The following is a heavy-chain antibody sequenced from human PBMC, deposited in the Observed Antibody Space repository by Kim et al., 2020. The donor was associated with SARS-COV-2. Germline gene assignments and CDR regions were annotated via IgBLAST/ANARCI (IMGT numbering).Heavy chain of an antibody. CDR1: GYTFTSYY. V-gene: IGHV1-46*01. CDR3: AREAGPAGELLYHTYYYYYMDV. J-gene: IGHJ6*03. Sequence: ASVKVSCKASGYTFTSYYMHWVRQAPGQGLEWMGIINPSGGSTSYAQKFQGRVTMTRDTSTSTVYMELSSLRSEDTAVYYCAREAGPAGELLYHTYYYYYMDVWGKGTTVTVSS. CDR2: INPSGGST. D-gene: IGHD2-2*02.